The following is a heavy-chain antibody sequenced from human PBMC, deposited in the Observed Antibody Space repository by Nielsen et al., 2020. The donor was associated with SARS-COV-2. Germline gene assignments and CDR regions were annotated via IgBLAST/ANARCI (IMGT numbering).Heavy chain of an antibody. J-gene: IGHJ6*02. V-gene: IGHV4-59*01. D-gene: IGHD5-12*01. CDR3: ARANIVATAYGMDV. Sequence: SDTLSLTFTVSCFSISSDYWRWIPQPPGKGLEWIGYVYHTGSTNYNPSLKSRVTISLDTSKNQFSLKLSSVTAADTAVYYCARANIVATAYGMDVWGQGTTVTVSS. CDR2: VYHTGST. CDR1: CFSISSDY.